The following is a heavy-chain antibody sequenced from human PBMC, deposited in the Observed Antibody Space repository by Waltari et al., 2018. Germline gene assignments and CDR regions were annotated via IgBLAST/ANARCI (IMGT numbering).Heavy chain of an antibody. D-gene: IGHD2-15*01. V-gene: IGHV4-38-2*01. CDR2: IYHDGTT. J-gene: IGHJ4*02. CDR3: ARLSLGYCCGASGRCYKNDS. CDR1: YYSISGGYY. Sequence: QVQLQESGPGLVKPSETLSLTCAVSYYSISGGYYWGWIRQPPGKGLEWIGNIYHDGTTYYSTSLKSRVTISLDTSENQFSLKLTSVTAADTAVYYCARLSLGYCCGASGRCYKNDSWGQGTLVTVSS.